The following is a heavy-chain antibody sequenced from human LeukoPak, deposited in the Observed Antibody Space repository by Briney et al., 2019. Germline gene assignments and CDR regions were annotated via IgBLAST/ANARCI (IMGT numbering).Heavy chain of an antibody. J-gene: IGHJ3*02. CDR3: ARRASTMVRGVRIEAFDI. CDR1: GGSISGYY. CDR2: IYYSGST. V-gene: IGHV4-39*01. D-gene: IGHD3-10*01. Sequence: SGTLSLTCTVSGGSISGYYWGWIRQPPGKGLEWIGWIYYSGSTYYNPSLKSRVTISVDTSKNQFSLKLSSVTAADTAVYYCARRASTMVRGVRIEAFDIWGQGTMVTVSS.